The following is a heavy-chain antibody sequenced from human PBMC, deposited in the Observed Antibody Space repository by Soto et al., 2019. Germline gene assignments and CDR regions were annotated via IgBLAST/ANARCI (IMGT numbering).Heavy chain of an antibody. CDR2: ISYDGSHK. CDR1: GFTFSNFA. Sequence: GGSLRLSCAASGFTFSNFAMYWVRQAPGKGLEWVTVISYDGSHKYYADSVKGRFTISRDNSKNTLYLQMNNLRAEDSAVYFCARDYSYQRAMDVWGQVTTVTVSS. J-gene: IGHJ6*02. D-gene: IGHD2-15*01. CDR3: ARDYSYQRAMDV. V-gene: IGHV3-30-3*01.